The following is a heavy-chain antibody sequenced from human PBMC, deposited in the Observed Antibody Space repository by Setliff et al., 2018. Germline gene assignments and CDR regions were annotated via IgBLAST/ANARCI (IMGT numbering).Heavy chain of an antibody. CDR1: GYTFTGYY. CDR2: INPNSGGT. Sequence: ASVKVSCKASGYTFTGYYMHWVRQAPGQGLEWMGWINPNSGGTNYAQKFQGGVTMTRDTSISTAYMELSRLRSDDTAVYYCARERSGSYEGFDPWGQGTQVTVSS. CDR3: ARERSGSYEGFDP. J-gene: IGHJ5*02. D-gene: IGHD1-26*01. V-gene: IGHV1-2*02.